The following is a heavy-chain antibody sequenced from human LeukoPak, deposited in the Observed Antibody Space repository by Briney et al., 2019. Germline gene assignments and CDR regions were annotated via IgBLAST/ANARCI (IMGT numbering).Heavy chain of an antibody. CDR1: GFTFSDYY. CDR2: ISTSGSDT. J-gene: IGHJ4*02. CDR3: ARVGLIAAAGTPDY. V-gene: IGHV3-11*06. Sequence: GGSLRLSCAASGFTFSDYYMSWIRQAPGKGLEWVSHISTSGSDTYYADSVKGRFTTSRDNAKSSLYLQMNSLRAEDTAVYYCARVGLIAAAGTPDYWGQGTLVTVSS. D-gene: IGHD6-13*01.